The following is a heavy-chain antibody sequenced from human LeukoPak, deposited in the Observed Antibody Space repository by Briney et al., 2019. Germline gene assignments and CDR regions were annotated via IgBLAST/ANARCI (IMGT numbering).Heavy chain of an antibody. CDR2: ISSDGNNK. J-gene: IGHJ4*02. CDR1: GFTFSSYS. Sequence: GRSLRLSCAASGFTFSSYSMNWVRQAPGKGLEWVAVISSDGNNKYYADSVQDRFTISRDNSKNTLYLQMNGLRAEDTAVFYCARGQTVNLIRGVIAYWGQGTLVTVSS. D-gene: IGHD3-10*01. V-gene: IGHV3-30*03. CDR3: ARGQTVNLIRGVIAY.